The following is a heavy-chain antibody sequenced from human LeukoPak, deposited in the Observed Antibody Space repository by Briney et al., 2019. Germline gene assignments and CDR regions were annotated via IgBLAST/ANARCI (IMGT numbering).Heavy chain of an antibody. CDR2: IYYSGST. D-gene: IGHD6-13*01. J-gene: IGHJ5*02. Sequence: SETLSLTCTVSGGSISSSGYYWGWIRQPPGKGLEWIGSIYYSGSTYYNPSLKSRVTISVDTSKNQFSLKLSSVTAADTAVYYCARSPTGYSSSWYDWFDPWGQGTLVTVSS. CDR3: ARSPTGYSSSWYDWFDP. CDR1: GGSISSSGYY. V-gene: IGHV4-39*07.